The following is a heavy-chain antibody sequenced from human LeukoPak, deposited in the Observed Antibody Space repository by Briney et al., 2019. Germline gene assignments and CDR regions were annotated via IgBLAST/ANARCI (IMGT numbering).Heavy chain of an antibody. CDR2: VYYTGRT. CDR3: ARLLDSDNSGAPDTFDM. J-gene: IGHJ3*02. Sequence: SETLSLTCSVFSDSISPNYWTWIRQSPGKGLEWIGYVYYTGRTKYNPPLQSRLTISLDTSNNHFSLQLSSVTTADTAVYYCARLLDSDNSGAPDTFDMWGQGTMVTVSS. CDR1: SDSISPNY. V-gene: IGHV4-59*01. D-gene: IGHD3-22*01.